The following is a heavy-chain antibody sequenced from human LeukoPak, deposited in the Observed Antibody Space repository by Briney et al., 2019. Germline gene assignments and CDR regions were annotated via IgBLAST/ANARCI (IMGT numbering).Heavy chain of an antibody. CDR1: GGSISSYY. CDR2: IYTSGST. Sequence: PSETLSLTCTVSGGSISSYYWSSIRQPAGKGLEWIGRIYTSGSTNYNPSLKSRVTMSVDTSKNQFSLKLSSVTAADTAVYYCARVRDSSGWTIIDYWGQGTLVTVSS. D-gene: IGHD6-19*01. V-gene: IGHV4-4*07. J-gene: IGHJ4*02. CDR3: ARVRDSSGWTIIDY.